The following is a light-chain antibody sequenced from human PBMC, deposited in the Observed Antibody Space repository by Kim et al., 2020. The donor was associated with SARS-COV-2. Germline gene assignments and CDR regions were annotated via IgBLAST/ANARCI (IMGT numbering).Light chain of an antibody. CDR3: QSYDRNTVV. CDR2: GDN. Sequence: GKTVTNSCTRSSGSIAGNFVQWYQQRPGSAPTTIIYGDNQRPSGVPDRFSGSIDSSANTASLTISGLKTEDEADYHCQSYDRNTVVFGGGTKLTVL. J-gene: IGLJ2*01. CDR1: SGSIAGNF. V-gene: IGLV6-57*03.